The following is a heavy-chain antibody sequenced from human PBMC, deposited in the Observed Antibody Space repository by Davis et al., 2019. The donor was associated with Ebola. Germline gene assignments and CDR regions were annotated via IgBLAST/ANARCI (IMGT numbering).Heavy chain of an antibody. D-gene: IGHD3-16*01. CDR3: ARAIGGRGGWFDP. Sequence: SETLSLTCSVSGGSISSGDYYWSWIRQPPGKGLEWIGYIYYSGSTYYNPSLKSRVTISVDTSKNQFSLKLSSVTAADTAVYYCARAIGGRGGWFDPWGQGTLVTVSS. J-gene: IGHJ5*02. CDR1: GGSISSGDYY. CDR2: IYYSGST. V-gene: IGHV4-30-4*01.